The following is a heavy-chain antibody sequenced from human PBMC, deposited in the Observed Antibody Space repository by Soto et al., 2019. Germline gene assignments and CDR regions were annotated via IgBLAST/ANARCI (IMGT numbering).Heavy chain of an antibody. CDR3: ARLDSSSWFY. CDR1: GFRFTSYW. J-gene: IGHJ4*02. CDR2: IFPGDSDT. D-gene: IGHD6-13*01. Sequence: PGESLKISCKGSGFRFTSYWIGWVRQMPGKGLDWMGIIFPGDSDTRYSPSFQGQVTISADKSISTAYLQWSSLRASDTAMYYCARLDSSSWFYWGQGTLVTVSS. V-gene: IGHV5-51*01.